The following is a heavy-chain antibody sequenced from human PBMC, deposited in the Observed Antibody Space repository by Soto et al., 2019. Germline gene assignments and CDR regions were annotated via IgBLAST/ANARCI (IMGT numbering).Heavy chain of an antibody. CDR1: GFTFDDYT. CDR2: ISWDGGST. V-gene: IGHV3-43*01. J-gene: IGHJ6*02. Sequence: PGGSLRLSCAASGFTFDDYTMHWVRQAPGKGLEWVSLISWDGGSTYYADSVKGRFTISRDNSKNSLYLQMNSLRTEDTALYYCAKDGKATYSNAFRRHYYYGMDVWGQGTTVTVSS. D-gene: IGHD4-4*01. CDR3: AKDGKATYSNAFRRHYYYGMDV.